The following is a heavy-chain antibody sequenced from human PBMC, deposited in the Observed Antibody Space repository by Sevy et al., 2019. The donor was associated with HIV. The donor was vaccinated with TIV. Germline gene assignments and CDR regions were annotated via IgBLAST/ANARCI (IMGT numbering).Heavy chain of an antibody. CDR1: GFNFNNYA. CDR3: AKDHTGTYSRGVRGSMDV. V-gene: IGHV3-23*01. Sequence: GGSLRLSCAASGFNFNNYAMSWVRQAPGKGLEWVSAISGGGGGTYYSDSVKGRFRISRDNSKNTMFLQLDSLRVDDTAVYYCAKDHTGTYSRGVRGSMDVWGQGTTVTVSS. J-gene: IGHJ6*02. D-gene: IGHD1-26*01. CDR2: ISGGGGGT.